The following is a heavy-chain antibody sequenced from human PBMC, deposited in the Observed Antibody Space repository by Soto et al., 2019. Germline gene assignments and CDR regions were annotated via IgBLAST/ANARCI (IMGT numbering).Heavy chain of an antibody. V-gene: IGHV4-39*01. CDR2: IYYSGST. CDR3: ARSYDTSGSDAFDI. Sequence: SETLSLTCTVSGGSISSSSYYWGWIRQPPGKGLEWIGSIYYSGSTYYNPSLKSRVTISVDTSKNQFSLKLSSVTAADTAVYYRARSYDTSGSDAFDIWGQGTMVTVSS. CDR1: GGSISSSSYY. D-gene: IGHD3-22*01. J-gene: IGHJ3*02.